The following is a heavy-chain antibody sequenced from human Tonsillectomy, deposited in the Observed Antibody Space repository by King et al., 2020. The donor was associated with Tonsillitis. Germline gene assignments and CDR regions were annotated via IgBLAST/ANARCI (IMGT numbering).Heavy chain of an antibody. CDR2: ISSSGSTI. CDR3: ARASRSGVNYYDSSGYRYFQH. J-gene: IGHJ1*01. Sequence: VQLVQSGGGLVKPGGSLRLSCAASGFTFSDYYMSWIRQAPGKGLEWVSYISSSGSTIYYADSVKGRFTISRDNAKNSLYLQMNSLRAEDTAVYYCARASRSGVNYYDSSGYRYFQHWGQGTLVTVSS. V-gene: IGHV3-11*01. CDR1: GFTFSDYY. D-gene: IGHD3-22*01.